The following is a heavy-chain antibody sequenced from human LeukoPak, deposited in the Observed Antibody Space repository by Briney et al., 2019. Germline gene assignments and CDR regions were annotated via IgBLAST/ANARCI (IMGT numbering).Heavy chain of an antibody. V-gene: IGHV3-21*01. J-gene: IGHJ4*02. Sequence: GGSLRLSCAASGFTFSSYRMNWVRQAPGKGLEWVSSISSSSSYIYYADSVKGRFTISRDNAENSLYLQMNSPRAEDTAVYYCARSPQYCGSDCYSDYWGQGTLVTVSS. CDR1: GFTFSSYR. D-gene: IGHD2-21*02. CDR3: ARSPQYCGSDCYSDY. CDR2: ISSSSSYI.